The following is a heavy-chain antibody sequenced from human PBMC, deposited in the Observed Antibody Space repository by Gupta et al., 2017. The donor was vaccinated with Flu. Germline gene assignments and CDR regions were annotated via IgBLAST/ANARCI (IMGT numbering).Heavy chain of an antibody. CDR2: ISFDGRNK. Sequence: GFTFRSYGMHWVRQAPGRGLEWVAVISFDGRNKHCGDSVKGRFTISRDNSKNTLYLQMNGLRADDTAVYYCAKGPSGGATSDWFDPWGQGTLVTVSS. CDR3: AKGPSGGATSDWFDP. J-gene: IGHJ5*02. V-gene: IGHV3-30*18. CDR1: GFTFRSYG. D-gene: IGHD1-26*01.